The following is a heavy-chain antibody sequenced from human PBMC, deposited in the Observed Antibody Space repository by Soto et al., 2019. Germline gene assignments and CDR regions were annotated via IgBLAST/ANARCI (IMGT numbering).Heavy chain of an antibody. CDR3: ARRRRDRRGYSGYDGRFDY. Sequence: ETLSLTCTVSGGSISSSSYYWGWIRQPPGKGLEWIGSIYYSGSTYYNPSLKSRVTISVDASKNQFSLKLSSVTAADTAVYYCARRRRDRRGYSGYDGRFDYWGQGTLVTVSS. D-gene: IGHD5-12*01. CDR1: GGSISSSSYY. V-gene: IGHV4-39*01. CDR2: IYYSGST. J-gene: IGHJ4*02.